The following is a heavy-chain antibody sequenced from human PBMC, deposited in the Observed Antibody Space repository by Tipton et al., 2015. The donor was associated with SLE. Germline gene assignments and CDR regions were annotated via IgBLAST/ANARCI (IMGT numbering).Heavy chain of an antibody. Sequence: TLSLTCSVSGGSITRGSYYWSWIRQPAGKGLEWIGGSTNYNPSLKSRVTISLDTSKNQFSLKLISVTAADTAVYYCAREVKIISDSDAFDIWGQGTLVTVSS. CDR3: AREVKIISDSDAFDI. J-gene: IGHJ3*02. CDR2: GST. CDR1: GGSITRGSYY. D-gene: IGHD3-3*02. V-gene: IGHV4-61*02.